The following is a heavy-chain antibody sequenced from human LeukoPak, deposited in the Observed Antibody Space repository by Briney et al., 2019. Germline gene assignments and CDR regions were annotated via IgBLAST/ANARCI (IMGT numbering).Heavy chain of an antibody. CDR1: GFTFNNYN. D-gene: IGHD3-22*01. CDR3: ARVLHKRNYDSSGYYGY. J-gene: IGHJ4*02. V-gene: IGHV3-21*01. CDR2: ITTSGTYI. Sequence: GGSLRLSCATSGFTFNNYNMNWVRQAPGRALEWVSSITTSGTYIFYADSVKGRFTISRDNAKNSLYLQMNSLGPEDTAVYYCARVLHKRNYDSSGYYGYWGQGTLVTVSS.